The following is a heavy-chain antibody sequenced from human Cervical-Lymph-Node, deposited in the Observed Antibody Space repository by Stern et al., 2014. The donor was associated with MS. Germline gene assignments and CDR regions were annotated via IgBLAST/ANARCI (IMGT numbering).Heavy chain of an antibody. J-gene: IGHJ4*02. V-gene: IGHV4-30-4*01. CDR2: IHNSGTT. CDR1: GGSISSAEYY. D-gene: IGHD5-24*01. Sequence: VQLVESGPGLVKPSQTLSLTCAVSGGSISSAEYYWSWIRQPPGKGLEWIGYIHNSGTTYYNPSLKSRVTISVDTSKNQFSLKLRSVTAADTAVYYCSRDADGYSLVFGYWGRGTLVTVSS. CDR3: SRDADGYSLVFGY.